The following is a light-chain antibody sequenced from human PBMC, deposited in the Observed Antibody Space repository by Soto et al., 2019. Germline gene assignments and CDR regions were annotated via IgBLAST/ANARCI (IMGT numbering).Light chain of an antibody. J-gene: IGLJ2*01. Sequence: QSALTQPASVSGAPGQSITISCTGTRSDIGAYNFVSWYHQHPGEVPKLILYDVNVRPSGVSNRFSGSKSGNTASLTISGLQAEDEADYYCTSWTTSATMIFGGGTKLTVL. CDR1: RSDIGAYNF. CDR3: TSWTTSATMI. CDR2: DVN. V-gene: IGLV2-14*03.